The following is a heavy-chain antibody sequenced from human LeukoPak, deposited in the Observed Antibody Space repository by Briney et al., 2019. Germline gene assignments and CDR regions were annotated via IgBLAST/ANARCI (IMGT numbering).Heavy chain of an antibody. Sequence: GGSLRLSCAASGFTFTNAWMSWVRQAPGKGMEWVGRIKSKTDGGTTDYAAPVKGRFTISRDDSKNTLYLQMNSLKTEDTAVYYCARDHDRYCSGGSCSEFDYWGQGTLVTVSS. CDR1: GFTFTNAW. V-gene: IGHV3-15*01. CDR2: IKSKTDGGTT. D-gene: IGHD2-15*01. J-gene: IGHJ4*02. CDR3: ARDHDRYCSGGSCSEFDY.